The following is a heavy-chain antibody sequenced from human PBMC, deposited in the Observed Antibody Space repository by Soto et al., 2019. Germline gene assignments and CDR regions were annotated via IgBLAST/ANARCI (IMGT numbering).Heavy chain of an antibody. CDR2: IIPIFGTA. CDR1: GGTFSSYA. D-gene: IGHD3-22*01. V-gene: IGHV1-69*13. J-gene: IGHJ6*02. Sequence: VASVKVSCKASGGTFSSYAISWVRQAPGQGLEWMGGIIPIFGTANYAQKFQGRVTITADESTSTAYMELSSLRSEDTAVYYCAGGGDCYDSSGNYYGAGMDDWGQGTTVTVSS. CDR3: AGGGDCYDSSGNYYGAGMDD.